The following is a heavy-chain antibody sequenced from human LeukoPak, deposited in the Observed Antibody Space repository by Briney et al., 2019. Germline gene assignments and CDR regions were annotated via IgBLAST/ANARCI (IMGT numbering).Heavy chain of an antibody. D-gene: IGHD6-13*01. J-gene: IGHJ4*02. CDR3: ASGRQLGY. Sequence: PGGSLRLSCAASGFTFSNYWMSWVRQAPGKGLEWGANIKEDGSEKYYVDSVKGRFTISRDNARNSLYLQMNSLRAEDTAVYYCASGRQLGYWGQGTLVTVSS. V-gene: IGHV3-7*01. CDR2: IKEDGSEK. CDR1: GFTFSNYW.